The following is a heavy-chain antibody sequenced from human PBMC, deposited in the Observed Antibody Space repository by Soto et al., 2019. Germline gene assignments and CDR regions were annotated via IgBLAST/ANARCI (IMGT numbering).Heavy chain of an antibody. V-gene: IGHV3-23*01. Sequence: GGSLRLSCAASGFTFSTYTMSWVRRAPGKGLEWVSAISGSGASPSYADSVQGRFTISRDNPKRTLYLQMNNLRAEDTAVYYCAKARCSTTNCYVPDYWGQGTLVTVSS. CDR1: GFTFSTYT. D-gene: IGHD2-2*01. CDR2: ISGSGASP. CDR3: AKARCSTTNCYVPDY. J-gene: IGHJ4*02.